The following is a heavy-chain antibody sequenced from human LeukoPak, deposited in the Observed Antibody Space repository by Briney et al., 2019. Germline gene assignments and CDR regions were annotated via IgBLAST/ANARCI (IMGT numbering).Heavy chain of an antibody. V-gene: IGHV3-30*18. D-gene: IGHD3-22*01. CDR3: AKGSSSGTVDY. J-gene: IGHJ4*02. Sequence: PGGSLRLSCAASGFTFSNYDMHWVRQAPGKGLEWVAFISYDGTNKYYADSVKGRFTFSRDNSKYTLYPQMNSLRAEDTAVYYCAKGSSSGTVDYWGQGTLSPFPQ. CDR2: ISYDGTNK. CDR1: GFTFSNYD.